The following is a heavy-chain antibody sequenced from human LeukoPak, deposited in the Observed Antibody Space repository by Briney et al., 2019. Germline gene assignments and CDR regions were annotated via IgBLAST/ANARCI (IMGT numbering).Heavy chain of an antibody. J-gene: IGHJ4*02. CDR2: ISSSGSTI. CDR3: AGECGYSVYDLALCFYY. D-gene: IGHD5/OR15-5a*01. V-gene: IGHV3-48*03. Sequence: GGSLRLSCAASGFTFSSYEMNWVRQAPGKGLEWVSYISSSGSTIYYADSVKGRFTISRDNVNNSLYLQMNSLRAEDTAVYYCAGECGYSVYDLALCFYYWGQGTLVTVSS. CDR1: GFTFSSYE.